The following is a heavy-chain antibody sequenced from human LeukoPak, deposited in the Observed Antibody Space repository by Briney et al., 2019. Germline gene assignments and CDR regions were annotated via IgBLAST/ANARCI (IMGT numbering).Heavy chain of an antibody. CDR3: ARRTDVFPYYFDY. V-gene: IGHV4-38-2*01. CDR2: IYHSGST. J-gene: IGHJ4*02. CDR1: GSSISSGSY. Sequence: SETLSLTCAVSGSSISSGSYWGRIRQPPGRGLEWIGNIYHSGSTYYNPSLKSRVTLSVDTSKNQFSLRLSSVTAADTAVYYCARRTDVFPYYFDYWGQGTLVTVSS. D-gene: IGHD2/OR15-2a*01.